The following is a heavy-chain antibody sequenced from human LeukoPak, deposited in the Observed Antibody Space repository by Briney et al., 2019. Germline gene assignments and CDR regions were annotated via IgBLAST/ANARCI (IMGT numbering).Heavy chain of an antibody. CDR2: IYYSGST. D-gene: IGHD4-17*01. Sequence: SETLSLTCTVSGGSISSSSYYWGWIRQPPGKGLEWIGSIYYSGSTYYNPSLKSRVTISVDTSKNQFTLKLSSVTAADTAVYYCARDGRDFGENHWFDPWGQGTLVTVSS. CDR1: GGSISSSSYY. V-gene: IGHV4-39*06. J-gene: IGHJ5*02. CDR3: ARDGRDFGENHWFDP.